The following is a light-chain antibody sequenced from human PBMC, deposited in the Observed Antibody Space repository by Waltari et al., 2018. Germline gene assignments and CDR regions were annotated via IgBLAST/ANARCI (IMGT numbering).Light chain of an antibody. CDR3: SSYTTDTTQV. CDR2: EVN. J-gene: IGLJ1*01. V-gene: IGLV2-18*02. CDR1: GSDIGSYDR. Sequence: QSALTQPPSMSGSPGQSVTISCSGTGSDIGSYDRVSWYQQPPGTAPRLMIYEVNNRPSGVPDRFSGSKSGNTASLTISGLQAEDEADYYCSSYTTDTTQVFGTGTKVTVL.